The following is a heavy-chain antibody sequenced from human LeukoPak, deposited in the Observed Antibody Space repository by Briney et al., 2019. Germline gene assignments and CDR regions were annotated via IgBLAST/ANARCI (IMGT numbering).Heavy chain of an antibody. CDR1: GFTFGDYA. J-gene: IGHJ4*02. CDR3: TRDPIHSY. D-gene: IGHD1-26*01. Sequence: PEGSLRLSCTASGFTFGDYAMSWVRQAPGKGLEWVGFIRSKAYGGTTEYAASVKGRFTISRDDSKSIAYLQMNSLKTEDTAVYYCTRDPIHSYWGQGTLVTVSS. CDR2: IRSKAYGGTT. V-gene: IGHV3-49*04.